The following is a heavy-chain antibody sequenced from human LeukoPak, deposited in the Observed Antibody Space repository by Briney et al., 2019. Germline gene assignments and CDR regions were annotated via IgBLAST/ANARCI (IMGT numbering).Heavy chain of an antibody. V-gene: IGHV3-7*04. D-gene: IGHD2-15*01. CDR3: ARGDKFSGDY. J-gene: IGHJ4*02. CDR1: GFTFSTYN. CDR2: INQDGREK. Sequence: GGSLRLSCAASGFTFSTYNMNWVRQAPGKGLEWVANINQDGREKYYVDSVKGRFTISRDNAKNSLYLQMNSLRAEDTAVYFCARGDKFSGDYWGQGTLVTVSS.